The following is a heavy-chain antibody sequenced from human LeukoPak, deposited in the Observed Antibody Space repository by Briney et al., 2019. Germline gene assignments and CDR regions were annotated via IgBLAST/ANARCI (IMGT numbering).Heavy chain of an antibody. CDR2: IIPIFGTA. V-gene: IGHV1-69*01. J-gene: IGHJ4*02. CDR1: VGTFSSYA. CDR3: ARSSPWYCSSTSCYTHFDY. D-gene: IGHD2-2*02. Sequence: SVKVSCKASVGTFSSYAISWVRHAPGQGLEWMGGIIPIFGTANYAQKFQGRVTITADESTSTAYMELSSLRSEDTAVYYCARSSPWYCSSTSCYTHFDYWGQGTLVTVSS.